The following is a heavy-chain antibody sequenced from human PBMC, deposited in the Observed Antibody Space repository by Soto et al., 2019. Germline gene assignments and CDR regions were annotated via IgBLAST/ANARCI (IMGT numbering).Heavy chain of an antibody. Sequence: QVQLVQSGTEVKKPGASVKVSCKASGYSFITYGISWVRQAPGQGLEWMGWISADDGETNYAQKFQDRVTMTKDPYTTTAYLELRSLRSDDTAVFYCARDPRQPRHSSRGGGLDPWGQGTLVTVSS. CDR2: ISADDGET. CDR3: ARDPRQPRHSSRGGGLDP. V-gene: IGHV1-18*01. CDR1: GYSFITYG. D-gene: IGHD6-13*01. J-gene: IGHJ5*02.